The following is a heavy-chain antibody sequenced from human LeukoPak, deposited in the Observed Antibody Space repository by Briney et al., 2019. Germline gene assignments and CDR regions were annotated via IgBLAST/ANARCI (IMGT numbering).Heavy chain of an antibody. Sequence: PGRSLRLSCAASGFTFDNYAMHWVRQAPGKGLEWVSGISWNSGSMGYADSVKGRFTISRDNAKNSLYLQMNSLRAEDTALYYCAKDRAMGSIVDAFDIWGQGTMVTVSS. CDR3: AKDRAMGSIVDAFDI. J-gene: IGHJ3*02. CDR1: GFTFDNYA. D-gene: IGHD2/OR15-2a*01. V-gene: IGHV3-9*01. CDR2: ISWNSGSM.